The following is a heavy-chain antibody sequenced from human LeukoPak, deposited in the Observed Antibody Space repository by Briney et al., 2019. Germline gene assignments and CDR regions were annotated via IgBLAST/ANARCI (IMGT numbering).Heavy chain of an antibody. D-gene: IGHD3-10*01. CDR3: ARDWAYRGIDAFDI. CDR2: TSIYNDNT. J-gene: IGHJ3*02. Sequence: ASVKVSCNASGYTFTSYGISWVRQAPGQGLEWMGWTSIYNDNTKYAQELQGRVTMTTDTSTSTAYMELRSLRSDDTAVYYCARDWAYRGIDAFDIWGQGTMVTVSS. V-gene: IGHV1-18*01. CDR1: GYTFTSYG.